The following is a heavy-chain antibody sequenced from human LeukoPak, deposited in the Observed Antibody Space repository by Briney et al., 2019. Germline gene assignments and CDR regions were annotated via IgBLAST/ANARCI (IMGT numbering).Heavy chain of an antibody. Sequence: SETLSLTCTVSGGSISSYYWGWIRQPPGKGLEWIGSIYHSGSTYYNPSLKSRVTISVDTSKNQFSLKLSSVTAADTAVYYCARDPMTTVSGPVDWFDPWGQGTLVTVSS. J-gene: IGHJ5*02. V-gene: IGHV4-38-2*02. D-gene: IGHD4-11*01. CDR2: IYHSGST. CDR1: GGSISSYY. CDR3: ARDPMTTVSGPVDWFDP.